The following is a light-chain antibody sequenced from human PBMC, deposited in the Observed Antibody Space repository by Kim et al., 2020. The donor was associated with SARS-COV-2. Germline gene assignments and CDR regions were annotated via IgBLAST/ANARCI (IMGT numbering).Light chain of an antibody. CDR3: QQYNKGPRT. Sequence: ASPGDRVTITCRASQGVSSSLAWYRQKPGQVPRLLIYGASARASGIPARFSGSGSGTEFTLTISSLQPEDVAVYYCQQYNKGPRTFGQGTKVDIK. J-gene: IGKJ1*01. CDR1: QGVSSS. V-gene: IGKV3-15*01. CDR2: GAS.